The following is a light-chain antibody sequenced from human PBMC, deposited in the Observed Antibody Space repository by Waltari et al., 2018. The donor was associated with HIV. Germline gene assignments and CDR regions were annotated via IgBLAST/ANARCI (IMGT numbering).Light chain of an antibody. CDR1: QSVLYNSNNKNY. J-gene: IGKJ2*01. CDR2: WAS. V-gene: IGKV4-1*01. Sequence: MTQSPDSLAVSLGERATINCKSSQSVLYNSNNKNYLAWYQQKAGQPPNLLIYWASTREFGVPDRFSGSGSGTDFTLTISSLQAEDVAVYYCQQYYSTPHTFGQGTKLEIK. CDR3: QQYYSTPHT.